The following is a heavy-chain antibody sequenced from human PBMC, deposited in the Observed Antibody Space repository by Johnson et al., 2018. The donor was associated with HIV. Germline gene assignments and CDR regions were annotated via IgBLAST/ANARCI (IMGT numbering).Heavy chain of an antibody. J-gene: IGHJ3*02. CDR3: ARDWLTSRAVAGTSAFDI. CDR2: ISSSGSTI. D-gene: IGHD6-19*01. CDR1: GFTFSDYY. Sequence: VESGGGLVKPGGSLRLSCAASGFTFSDYYMSWIRQAPGKGLEWVSYISSSGSTIYYADSMRGRFTISRDNARNSLYLEMNSLRADDTALYYCARDWLTSRAVAGTSAFDIWGQGTMVTVSS. V-gene: IGHV3-11*01.